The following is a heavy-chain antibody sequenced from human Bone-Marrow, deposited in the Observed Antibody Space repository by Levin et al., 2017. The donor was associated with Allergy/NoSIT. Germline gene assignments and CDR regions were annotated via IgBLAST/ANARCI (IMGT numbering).Heavy chain of an antibody. Sequence: PSQTLSLPCTVSGDSLRSGPHPWSWIRQSPTKGLEWLGYIVHIGSTNNNPSSRRRVSMSGDTSKNQFSLRLTSVTAADSADYYCARTWYGPGSFSGKAYFFDSWGLGTLVTVSS. J-gene: IGHJ4*02. CDR2: IVHIGST. V-gene: IGHV4-61*01. CDR3: ARTWYGPGSFSGKAYFFDS. CDR1: GDSLRSGPHP. D-gene: IGHD3-10*01.